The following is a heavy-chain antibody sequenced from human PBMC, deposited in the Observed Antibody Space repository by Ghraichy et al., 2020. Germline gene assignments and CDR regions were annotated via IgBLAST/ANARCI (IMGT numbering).Heavy chain of an antibody. CDR1: GFTFKNYA. D-gene: IGHD6-13*01. Sequence: GGSLRLSCAASGFTFKNYAMHWVRQAPGKGLEWVAVIWYDGSNNFYTYSVKGRFTISRDNFKNTLYLQMNSLTVEDTAVYYCARGGQQLVRSPFDYWGQGSLVTVSS. CDR3: ARGGQQLVRSPFDY. V-gene: IGHV3-33*01. J-gene: IGHJ4*02. CDR2: IWYDGSNN.